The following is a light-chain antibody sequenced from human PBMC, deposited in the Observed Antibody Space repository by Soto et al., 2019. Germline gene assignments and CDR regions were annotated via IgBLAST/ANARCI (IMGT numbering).Light chain of an antibody. CDR2: AAS. CDR3: QQNYSATWT. CDR1: QSINNW. V-gene: IGKV1-39*01. Sequence: IRMIQSPSTLSSSVGDIVPITCRASQSINNWLAWYQQRPGKVPKLLIYAASTLQSGVPSRFSGSGSETDFTLTISSLQPEDFATYSCQQNYSATWTFGQGTKVDIK. J-gene: IGKJ1*01.